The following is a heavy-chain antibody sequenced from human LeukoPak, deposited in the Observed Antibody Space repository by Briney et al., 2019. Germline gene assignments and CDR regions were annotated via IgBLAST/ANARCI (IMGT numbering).Heavy chain of an antibody. D-gene: IGHD2-15*01. Sequence: GGSLRLSSAASGFTPSSNNMSWVRHAPRKGLEWVSVIYSGGSTYYADSVKGRFTISRHNSKNTLYLQMNSLRAEDTAVYYCAACGGLTSCYSAVYFDYWGQGTLVTVSS. J-gene: IGHJ4*02. CDR1: GFTPSSNN. V-gene: IGHV3-53*04. CDR2: IYSGGST. CDR3: AACGGLTSCYSAVYFDY.